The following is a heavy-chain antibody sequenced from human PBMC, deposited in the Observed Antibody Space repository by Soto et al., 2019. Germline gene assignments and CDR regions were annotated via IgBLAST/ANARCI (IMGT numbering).Heavy chain of an antibody. CDR1: EDTFTSYY. Sequence: VQLVQSGAEVKTPGASVKVSCKAPEDTFTSYYINWVRQATGQGLEWMGIINPNGGSTRYAQKLQGGVTFTRGSPTSTVYLELRSLRSDDKAFYYCARSSGGVFGIIIEGSNWFGSWGQGTLVTVSS. J-gene: IGHJ5*01. CDR2: INPNGGST. CDR3: ARSSGGVFGIIIEGSNWFGS. V-gene: IGHV1-46*01. D-gene: IGHD1-26*01.